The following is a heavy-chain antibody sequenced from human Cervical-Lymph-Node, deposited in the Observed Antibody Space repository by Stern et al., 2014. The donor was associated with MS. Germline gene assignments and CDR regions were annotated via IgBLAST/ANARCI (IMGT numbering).Heavy chain of an antibody. CDR1: GGIFSSFA. D-gene: IGHD3-10*01. CDR2: IIPMFGTA. CDR3: ASSVGELTPEAV. V-gene: IGHV1-69*01. Sequence: VQLVESGAEVTKPGSSVRVSCKASGGIFSSFAISWVRQAPGQGLEWMGGIIPMFGTANYAQKFQGRVTITADDSTTTAYMEVSSLRYEDTAVYYCASSVGELTPEAVWGQGTTVTVFS. J-gene: IGHJ6*02.